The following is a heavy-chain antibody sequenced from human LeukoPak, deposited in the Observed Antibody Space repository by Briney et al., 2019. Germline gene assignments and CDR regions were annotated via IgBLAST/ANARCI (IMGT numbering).Heavy chain of an antibody. J-gene: IGHJ6*04. D-gene: IGHD3-22*01. CDR3: ARDLARVVVSALDV. CDR2: MSSSGSTI. Sequence: GGSLRLSCAASGFIFSSYSMNWVRQAPGKGLERVSYMSSSGSTIYYADSVKGRFTFSRDNAKNSLYLQMNSLRAEDTAVYYCARDLARVVVSALDVWGKGTTVTVSS. CDR1: GFIFSSYS. V-gene: IGHV3-48*04.